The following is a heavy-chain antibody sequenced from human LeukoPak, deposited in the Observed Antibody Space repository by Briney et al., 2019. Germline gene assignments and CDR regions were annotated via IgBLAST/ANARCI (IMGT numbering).Heavy chain of an antibody. V-gene: IGHV4-30-4*08. Sequence: SQTLSLTCTVSGGSISSGDYYWSWIRQPPGKGLEWIGYIYYSGSTYYSPSLKSRVTISVDTSKSQFSLRLNSVTVADTAVYYCARDRGGYRRSSCWGQGTLVTVSS. J-gene: IGHJ4*02. CDR1: GGSISSGDYY. CDR2: IYYSGST. D-gene: IGHD6-6*01. CDR3: ARDRGGYRRSSC.